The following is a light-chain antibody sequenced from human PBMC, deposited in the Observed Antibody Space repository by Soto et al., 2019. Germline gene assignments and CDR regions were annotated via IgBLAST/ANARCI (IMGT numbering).Light chain of an antibody. V-gene: IGLV2-14*01. J-gene: IGLJ2*01. CDR3: TSYTSSHTRV. Sequence: QLVLTQPASVSGSPGQSITISCTGTSSDVGGYKYVSWYQHHPGKAPELIIYEASNRPSGVSNRFSGSKSGNTASLTISGLQPEDEAHYYCTSYTSSHTRVFGGGTKLTVL. CDR1: SSDVGGYKY. CDR2: EAS.